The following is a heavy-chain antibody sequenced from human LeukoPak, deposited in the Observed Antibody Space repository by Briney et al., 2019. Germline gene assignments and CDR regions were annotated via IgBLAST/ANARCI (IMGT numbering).Heavy chain of an antibody. Sequence: SETLSLTCTVSGGSISSSSYYWGWIRQPPGKGLEWIGSIYYSGSTYYNPSLKSRVTISVDTSKNQFSLKLSSVTAADTAVYYCARHEGIRFEELDNWFDPWGQGTLVTVSS. J-gene: IGHJ5*02. D-gene: IGHD3-10*01. CDR2: IYYSGST. CDR3: ARHEGIRFEELDNWFDP. CDR1: GGSISSSSYY. V-gene: IGHV4-39*01.